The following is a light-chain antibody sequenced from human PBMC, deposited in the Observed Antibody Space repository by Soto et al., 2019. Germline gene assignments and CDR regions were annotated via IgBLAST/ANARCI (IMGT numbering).Light chain of an antibody. CDR2: GNS. CDR3: QSYDSGLSGLG. CDR1: GLNIGAGFD. V-gene: IGLV1-40*01. J-gene: IGLJ2*01. Sequence: QSVLTQPPSVSGAPGQRVTISCTGSGLNIGAGFDVHWYQQRPGTAPQLLIYGNSNRPSGVPDRFSGSKSGASASLAITGLQAEDEADYYCQSYDSGLSGLGFVGGTQLTVL.